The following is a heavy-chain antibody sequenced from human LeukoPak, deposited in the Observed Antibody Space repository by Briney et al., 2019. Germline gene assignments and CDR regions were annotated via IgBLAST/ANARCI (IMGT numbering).Heavy chain of an antibody. V-gene: IGHV4-4*07. D-gene: IGHD1-26*01. CDR2: IYTSGNT. CDR3: ARVLVGANYYYYYMDV. J-gene: IGHJ6*03. CDR1: GGSISSYY. Sequence: SETLSLTCTVSGGSISSYYWSWIRQPAGKGLEWIGRIYTSGNTNYNPSPKSRVTISVDKSKNQFSLKVSSVTAADTATYYCARVLVGANYYYYYMDVWGKGTTVTVSS.